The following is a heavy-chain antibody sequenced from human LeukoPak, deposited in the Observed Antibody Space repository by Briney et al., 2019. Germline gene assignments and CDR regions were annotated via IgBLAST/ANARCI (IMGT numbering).Heavy chain of an antibody. J-gene: IGHJ4*02. D-gene: IGHD6-19*01. CDR1: GFTFSSYG. V-gene: IGHV3-30*02. CDR2: IRYDVSNK. Sequence: GGSLRLSCAASGFTFSSYGMHWVRQAPGKGLEWVAFIRYDVSNKYYADSVKGRFTISRDNSKNTLYLQMNSLRAEDTAVYYCARGVSIAVAGTLDYWGQGTLVTVSS. CDR3: ARGVSIAVAGTLDY.